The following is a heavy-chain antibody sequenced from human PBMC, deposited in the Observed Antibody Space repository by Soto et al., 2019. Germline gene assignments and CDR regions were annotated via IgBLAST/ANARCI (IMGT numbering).Heavy chain of an antibody. CDR2: IYYSGST. Sequence: PSETLSLTCTVSGGSISSYYWSWIRQPPGKGLEWIGYIYYSGSTNYNPSLKSRVTISVDTSKNQFSLKLSSVTAADTAVYYCARHARGLYYDSSGHFDYWGQGTLVTVSS. D-gene: IGHD3-22*01. CDR3: ARHARGLYYDSSGHFDY. CDR1: GGSISSYY. V-gene: IGHV4-59*01. J-gene: IGHJ4*02.